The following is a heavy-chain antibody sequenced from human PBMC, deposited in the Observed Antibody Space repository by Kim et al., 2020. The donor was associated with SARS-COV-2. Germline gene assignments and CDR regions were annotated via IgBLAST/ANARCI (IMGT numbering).Heavy chain of an antibody. Sequence: GGSLRLSCAASGFTFSSYAMHWVRQAPGKGLEWVAVISYDGSNKYYADSVKGRFTISRDNSKNTLYLQMNSLRAEDTAVYYCARDYGGYSYGSGYYYYGMDVWGQGTTVTVSS. CDR1: GFTFSSYA. D-gene: IGHD5-18*01. V-gene: IGHV3-30-3*01. J-gene: IGHJ6*02. CDR3: ARDYGGYSYGSGYYYYGMDV. CDR2: ISYDGSNK.